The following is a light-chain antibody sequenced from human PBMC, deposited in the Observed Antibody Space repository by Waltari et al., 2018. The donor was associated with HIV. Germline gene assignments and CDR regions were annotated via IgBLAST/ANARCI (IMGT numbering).Light chain of an antibody. CDR3: QQYHTQFT. V-gene: IGKV1-33*01. Sequence: DIQMTQSPSSLSASVRDRVTITCQATQDIRYYLNWYQQKPGEAPRLLIYDASRLRPGIPSRVIGGGSGTHFTLSNISLQPEDIATYYCQQYHTQFTFGPGTKVDI. CDR1: QDIRYY. J-gene: IGKJ3*01. CDR2: DAS.